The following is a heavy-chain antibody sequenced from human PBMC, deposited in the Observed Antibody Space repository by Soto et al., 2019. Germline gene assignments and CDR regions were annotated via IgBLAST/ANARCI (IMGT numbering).Heavy chain of an antibody. CDR3: ARLTSVAATAHHDAFDI. Sequence: QVQLVESGGGVVQPGRSLRLSCAASGFTFSSYGMHWVRQAPGKGLEWVAVIWYDGSNKYYADSVKGRFTISRDNSKNTLYLQMNSLRAEDTAVYYCARLTSVAATAHHDAFDIWGQGTMVTVSS. CDR1: GFTFSSYG. D-gene: IGHD2-15*01. CDR2: IWYDGSNK. J-gene: IGHJ3*02. V-gene: IGHV3-33*01.